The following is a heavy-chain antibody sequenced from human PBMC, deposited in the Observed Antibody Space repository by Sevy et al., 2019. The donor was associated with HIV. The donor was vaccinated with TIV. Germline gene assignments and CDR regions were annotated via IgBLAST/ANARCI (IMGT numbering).Heavy chain of an antibody. J-gene: IGHJ3*02. CDR2: INPTSGGT. CDR3: ARAPFDAFDI. V-gene: IGHV1-2*02. CDR1: GYTFTGYY. Sequence: ASVKVSCKASGYTFTGYYMHWGRQAPGQGLEWMGWINPTSGGTNSAQKFQGRVTMTRDTFISTAYMELSRLRSDDTAVYYCARAPFDAFDIWGQGTMVTVSS.